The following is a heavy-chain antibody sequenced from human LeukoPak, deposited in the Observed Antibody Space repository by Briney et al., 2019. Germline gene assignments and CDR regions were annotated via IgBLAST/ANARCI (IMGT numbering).Heavy chain of an antibody. D-gene: IGHD3-3*01. Sequence: PSETLSLTCAVFGGSFSGYYWSWIRQPPGKGLEWIGEINHSGSTNYNPSLKSRVTISVDTSKNQFSLKLSSVTAADTAVYYCARGYYRDFRRMDYYYYGMDVWGQGTTVTVSS. CDR3: ARGYYRDFRRMDYYYYGMDV. V-gene: IGHV4-34*01. J-gene: IGHJ6*02. CDR2: INHSGST. CDR1: GGSFSGYY.